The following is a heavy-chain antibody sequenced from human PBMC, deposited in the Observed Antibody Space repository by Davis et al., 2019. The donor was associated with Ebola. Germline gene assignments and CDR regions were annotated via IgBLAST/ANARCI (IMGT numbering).Heavy chain of an antibody. J-gene: IGHJ5*02. CDR2: MNPKNGNT. Sequence: AASVKVSCKASGYTFTTYDITWVRQATGQGLEWMGWMNPKNGNTNYAQKFQGRVTMTTDTSTSTAYMELRSLRSDDTAVYYCASAGYNWNYWFDPWGQGTLVTVSS. V-gene: IGHV1-18*01. CDR3: ASAGYNWNYWFDP. CDR1: GYTFTTYD. D-gene: IGHD1-7*01.